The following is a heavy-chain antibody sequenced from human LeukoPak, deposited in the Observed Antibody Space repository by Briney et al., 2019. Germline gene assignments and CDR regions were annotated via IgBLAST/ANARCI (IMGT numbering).Heavy chain of an antibody. Sequence: ASVKVSCKASGYTFTSYYMHWVRQAPGQGLEWMGIINPSGGSTSYAQKFQGGVTMTRDTSTSTVYMELSSLRSEDTAVYYCARGYPNYYDSSGLDYWGQGTLVTVSS. V-gene: IGHV1-46*01. CDR1: GYTFTSYY. CDR2: INPSGGST. CDR3: ARGYPNYYDSSGLDY. D-gene: IGHD3-22*01. J-gene: IGHJ4*02.